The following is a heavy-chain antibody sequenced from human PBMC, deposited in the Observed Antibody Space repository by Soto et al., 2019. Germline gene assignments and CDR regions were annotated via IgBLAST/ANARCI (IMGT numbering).Heavy chain of an antibody. Sequence: GGSLRLSCAASGCSCCSYAMTWVRHAPWKGLEWVSAISGSGGSTYYADSVKGRFTISRDNSKNTLYLQMNSLRAEDTAVYYCAKWGVPVVVPAAIYYWGQGTLVTVSS. D-gene: IGHD2-2*02. V-gene: IGHV3-23*01. CDR3: AKWGVPVVVPAAIYY. CDR1: GCSCCSYA. J-gene: IGHJ4*02. CDR2: ISGSGGST.